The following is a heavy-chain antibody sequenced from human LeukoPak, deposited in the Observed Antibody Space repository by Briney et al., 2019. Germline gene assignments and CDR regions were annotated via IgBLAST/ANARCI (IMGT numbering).Heavy chain of an antibody. D-gene: IGHD3-22*01. CDR2: IYSGGST. V-gene: IGHV3-66*01. CDR1: GFTVSSNY. Sequence: GGSLRLSCAASGFTVSSNYMSWVRQAPGKGLEWVSVIYSGGSTYYADSVKGRFTISRDNSKNTLYLQMNSLRAEDTAVYYCARVTDDYYDSSGYFDYWGQGTLVTVSS. J-gene: IGHJ4*02. CDR3: ARVTDDYYDSSGYFDY.